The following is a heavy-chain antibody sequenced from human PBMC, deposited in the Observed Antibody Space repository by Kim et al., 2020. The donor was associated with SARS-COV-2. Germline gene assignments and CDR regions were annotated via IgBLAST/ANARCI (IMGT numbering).Heavy chain of an antibody. V-gene: IGHV3-64D*09. CDR3: VKQISGTTVPFDY. J-gene: IGHJ4*02. Sequence: GGSLRLSCSASGFTFSSYAMHWVRQAPGKGLEYVSAISSNGGSTYYADSVKGRFTISRDNSKNTLYLQMSSLRAEDTAVYYCVKQISGTTVPFDYWGQGTLVTVSS. CDR2: ISSNGGST. D-gene: IGHD1-7*01. CDR1: GFTFSSYA.